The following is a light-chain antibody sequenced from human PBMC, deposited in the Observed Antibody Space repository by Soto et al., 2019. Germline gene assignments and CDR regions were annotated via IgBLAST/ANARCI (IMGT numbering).Light chain of an antibody. CDR2: GIY. J-gene: IGKJ1*01. Sequence: EIVLTQSPGTLSLSPGERATLSCRASQSVSSNLAWYQQKPGQAPRLLIYGIYTRATGVPARFSGSASGTEFTLTIRSLQSEDFAVYYCKQYNNWPPMFGQGTKVDIK. CDR3: KQYNNWPPM. CDR1: QSVSSN. V-gene: IGKV3-15*01.